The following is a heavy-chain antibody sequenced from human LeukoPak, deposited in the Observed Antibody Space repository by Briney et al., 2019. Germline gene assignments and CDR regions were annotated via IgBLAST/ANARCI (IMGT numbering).Heavy chain of an antibody. CDR2: ISESGVGS. J-gene: IGHJ4*02. Sequence: GGSLRLSCVASGCTFRRYAMNWVRQAPGKGLEWVSGISESGVGSNYADSVKGRFTTSRDNSKNTLYLQMNSLRAEDTAVYYCAKVRVGATIDDWGQGTLVTVSS. CDR3: AKVRVGATIDD. CDR1: GCTFRRYA. V-gene: IGHV3-23*01. D-gene: IGHD1-26*01.